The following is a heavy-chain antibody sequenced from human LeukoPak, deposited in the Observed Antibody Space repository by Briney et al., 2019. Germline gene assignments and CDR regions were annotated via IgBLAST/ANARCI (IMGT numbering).Heavy chain of an antibody. J-gene: IGHJ4*02. Sequence: PGGSLRLSCAASGFTFSSYGMHWVRQAPGKGLEWVAIIWYDGGNKYYADSVRGRFTISRDNSKNTLYLQMNSLRAEDTAVYYCARDRTRDCSGGSCYRHYFDYWGQGTLVAVSS. CDR1: GFTFSSYG. V-gene: IGHV3-33*01. CDR3: ARDRTRDCSGGSCYRHYFDY. D-gene: IGHD2-15*01. CDR2: IWYDGGNK.